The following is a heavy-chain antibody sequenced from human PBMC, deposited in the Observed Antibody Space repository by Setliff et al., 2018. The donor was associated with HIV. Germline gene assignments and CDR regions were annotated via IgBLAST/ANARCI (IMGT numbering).Heavy chain of an antibody. CDR3: ARDLTPFAPNPRGYSTGQRGHPFDI. Sequence: ASVKVSCKASGGIFRREAISWVRQAPGQGLEWMGGIIPIFGTTNYAQKFQGRVTITADKSTTTSYMELSSLRSEDTAVYYCARDLTPFAPNPRGYSTGQRGHPFDIWGQGTRVTVSS. D-gene: IGHD5-18*01. CDR2: IIPIFGTT. CDR1: GGIFRREA. V-gene: IGHV1-69*06. J-gene: IGHJ3*02.